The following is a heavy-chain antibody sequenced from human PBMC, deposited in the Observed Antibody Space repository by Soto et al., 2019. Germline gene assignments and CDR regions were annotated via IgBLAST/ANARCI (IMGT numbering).Heavy chain of an antibody. D-gene: IGHD6-6*01. Sequence: QVQLQESGPGLVKPSQTLSLTCSVSGGSISSGGYYWSWIRQHPGKGLEGIGDIYYSGRTYYNPSRKARDIISGDTTKNEFSLKLSSVTAADPAVYYWASLTAAARPLLNYGMDVWGQGTTVTVSS. CDR3: ASLTAAARPLLNYGMDV. CDR2: IYYSGRT. CDR1: GGSISSGGYY. V-gene: IGHV4-31*03. J-gene: IGHJ6*02.